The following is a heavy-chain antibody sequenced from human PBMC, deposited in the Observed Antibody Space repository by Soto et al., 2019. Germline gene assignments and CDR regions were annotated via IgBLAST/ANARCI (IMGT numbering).Heavy chain of an antibody. CDR3: ASSGLSGFFDY. D-gene: IGHD3-22*01. CDR1: GYTFTYRY. CDR2: ITPFNGNT. Sequence: ASVKVSCKASGYTFTYRYLHWVRQAPGQALEWMGWITPFNGNTNYAQKFQDRVTITRDRSMSTAYMELSSLRSEDTAMYYCASSGLSGFFDYWGQGTLVTVSS. J-gene: IGHJ4*02. V-gene: IGHV1-45*02.